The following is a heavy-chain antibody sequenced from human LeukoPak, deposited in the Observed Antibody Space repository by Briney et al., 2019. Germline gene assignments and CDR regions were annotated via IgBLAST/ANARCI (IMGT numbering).Heavy chain of an antibody. CDR3: ARDQYYYYGMDV. CDR1: RYTFTSYD. J-gene: IGHJ6*02. CDR2: MNPNSGNT. Sequence: GASVKVSCKASRYTFTSYDINWVRQATGQGLEWMGWMNPNSGNTGYAQKFQGRVTMTRNTSISTAYMELSSLRPEDTAVYYCARDQYYYYGMDVWGQGTTVTVSS. V-gene: IGHV1-8*01.